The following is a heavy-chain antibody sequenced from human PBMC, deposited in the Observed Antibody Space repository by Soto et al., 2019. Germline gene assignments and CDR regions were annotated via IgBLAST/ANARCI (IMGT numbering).Heavy chain of an antibody. J-gene: IGHJ4*02. CDR2: IIPIFGTA. Sequence: GASVKVSCTDSGGTFSSYAISWVRQAPGQGLEWMGGIIPIFGTADYAQKFQGRVTITADESTSTAYMELSSLRSEDTAVYYCASMLDHYYFDYWGQGTLVTVSS. V-gene: IGHV1-69*13. CDR1: GGTFSSYA. CDR3: ASMLDHYYFDY. D-gene: IGHD1-1*01.